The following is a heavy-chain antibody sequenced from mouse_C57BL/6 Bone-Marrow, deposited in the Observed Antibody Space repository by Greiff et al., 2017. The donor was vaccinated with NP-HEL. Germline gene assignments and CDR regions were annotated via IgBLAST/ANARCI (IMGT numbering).Heavy chain of an antibody. D-gene: IGHD2-4*01. CDR1: GFTFSDYY. V-gene: IGHV5-16*01. CDR3: ARGGGLRRRTYAMDY. CDR2: INPDGSST. J-gene: IGHJ4*01. Sequence: EVMLVESEAGLVQPGSSMKLSCTASGFTFSDYYMAWVRQVPEKGLEWVANINPDGSSTNYLDTLKSRFIISRDNAKNILYLQMSGLRSENTATYYCARGGGLRRRTYAMDYWGRGTSVTVTA.